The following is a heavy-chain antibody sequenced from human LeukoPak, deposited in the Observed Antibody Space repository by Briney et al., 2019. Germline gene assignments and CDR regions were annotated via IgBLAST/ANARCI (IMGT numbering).Heavy chain of an antibody. V-gene: IGHV3-66*02. D-gene: IGHD3-22*01. CDR2: IYSGGST. CDR1: GFTFSSYA. CDR3: AKDSGDYYDSSGPSY. Sequence: GGSLRLSCAASGFTFSSYAMSWVRQAPGKGLEWVSVIYSGGSTYYADSVKGRFTISRDNSRNTLYLQMNSLRAEDTAVYYCAKDSGDYYDSSGPSYWGQGTLVAVSS. J-gene: IGHJ4*02.